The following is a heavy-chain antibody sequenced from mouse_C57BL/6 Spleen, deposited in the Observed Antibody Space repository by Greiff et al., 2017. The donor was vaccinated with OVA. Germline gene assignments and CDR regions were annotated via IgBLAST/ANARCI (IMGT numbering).Heavy chain of an antibody. Sequence: EVQLVESGGGLVQPKGSLKLSCAASGFTFNTYAMHWVRQAPGKGLEWVARIRSKSSNYATYYADSVKDRFTISRDDSQSMLYLQMNNLKTEDTAMYYCVRDGDGYYVSWFAYWGQGTLVTVSA. J-gene: IGHJ3*01. CDR1: GFTFNTYA. V-gene: IGHV10-3*01. CDR2: IRSKSSNYAT. D-gene: IGHD2-3*01. CDR3: VRDGDGYYVSWFAY.